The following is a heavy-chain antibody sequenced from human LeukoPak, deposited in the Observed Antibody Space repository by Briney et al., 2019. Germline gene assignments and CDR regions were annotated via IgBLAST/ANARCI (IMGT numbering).Heavy chain of an antibody. CDR3: AREFSGSSWEYYYYYYMDV. V-gene: IGHV4-61*02. J-gene: IGHJ6*03. D-gene: IGHD6-13*01. Sequence: PSETLSLTCTVSGGSISSGSYYWSWIRQPAGKGLEWIGRIYTSGSTNYNPSLKSRVTMSVDTSKNQFSLKLSSVTAADTAVYYCAREFSGSSWEYYYYYYMDVWGKGTTVTISS. CDR2: IYTSGST. CDR1: GGSISSGSYY.